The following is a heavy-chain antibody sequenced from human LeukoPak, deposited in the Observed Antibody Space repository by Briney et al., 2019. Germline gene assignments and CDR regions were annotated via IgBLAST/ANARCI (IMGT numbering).Heavy chain of an antibody. CDR2: IWYDGSNK. D-gene: IGHD3-22*01. CDR3: ARGYYYDSSGYYPALDY. J-gene: IGHJ4*02. V-gene: IGHV3-33*01. Sequence: GRSLRLSCAASGFTFSSYGMHWVRQAPGKGLEWVAVIWYDGSNKYYADPVKGRFAISRDNSKNTLYLQMNSLRAEDTAVYYCARGYYYDSSGYYPALDYWGQGTLVTVSS. CDR1: GFTFSSYG.